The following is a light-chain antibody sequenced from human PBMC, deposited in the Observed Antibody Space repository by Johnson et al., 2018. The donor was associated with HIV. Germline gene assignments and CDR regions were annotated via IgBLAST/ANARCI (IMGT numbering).Light chain of an antibody. V-gene: IGLV1-51*01. J-gene: IGLJ1*01. CDR1: SSNIENNY. CDR2: DNN. CDR3: GTWDSSLSAGGV. Sequence: SVLTQPPSVSAASGQKVDISCSGSSSNIENNYLSWYQQLPHTAPKLLISDNNERPSGIPDRFSGSRSGTSATLGITGLQTGDEADYYCGTWDSSLSAGGVFGTGTKVTVL.